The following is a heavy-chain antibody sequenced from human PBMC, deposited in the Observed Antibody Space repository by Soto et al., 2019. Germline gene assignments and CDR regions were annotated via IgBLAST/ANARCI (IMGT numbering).Heavy chain of an antibody. J-gene: IGHJ4*02. CDR2: INPNSGGT. CDR3: ARDLAKGGGSAGFDY. Sequence: QVQLVQSGAEVKKPGASVKVSCKASGYTFTGYYIHWVRQAPGQGLEWMGWINPNSGGTKYPQKLQGRVTKTRDTSIRTVYMSLTGLKSDDTAVYFCARDLAKGGGSAGFDYWGQGTLVAVSS. D-gene: IGHD2-15*01. CDR1: GYTFTGYY. V-gene: IGHV1-2*02.